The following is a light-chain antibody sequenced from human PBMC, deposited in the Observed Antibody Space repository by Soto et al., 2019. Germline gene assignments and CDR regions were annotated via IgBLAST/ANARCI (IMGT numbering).Light chain of an antibody. CDR1: SSDVGAYNY. V-gene: IGLV2-14*01. Sequence: QSVLTQPASVSGSPGQSITISCTGTSSDVGAYNYVSWYHQHPGKAPKLMIYDVTNRPSGVSSRFSGSRSGNTASLTISGLQAEDAADYYCSSYTRSTTLVVFGGGTKLTVL. J-gene: IGLJ2*01. CDR3: SSYTRSTTLVV. CDR2: DVT.